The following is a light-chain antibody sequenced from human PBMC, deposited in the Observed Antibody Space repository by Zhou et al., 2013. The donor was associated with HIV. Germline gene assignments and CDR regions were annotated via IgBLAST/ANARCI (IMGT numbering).Light chain of an antibody. V-gene: IGKV1-39*01. CDR1: QTISSY. CDR2: AAS. Sequence: DIQVTQSPSSLSASVGDRVTITCRASQTISSYLNWYQQKPGKAPKLLIYAASSLQSGVPSRFSGSGSGTDFALTISSLQPEDFATYYCQQYISFPVTFGPGTKVDIK. CDR3: QQYISFPVT. J-gene: IGKJ3*01.